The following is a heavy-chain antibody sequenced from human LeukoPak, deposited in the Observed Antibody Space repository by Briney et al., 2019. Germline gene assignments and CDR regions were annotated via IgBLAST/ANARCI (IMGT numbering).Heavy chain of an antibody. CDR1: GGSISSYY. J-gene: IGHJ4*02. CDR2: IYYSGST. Sequence: TSETLSLTCTVSGGSISSYYWSWIRQPPGKGLEWIGYIYYSGSTNYNPSLKSRVTISVDTSKNQFSLKLSSVTAADTAVYYCARGRKDDFWSGYYTDFDYWGQGTLVTVSS. D-gene: IGHD3-3*01. CDR3: ARGRKDDFWSGYYTDFDY. V-gene: IGHV4-59*01.